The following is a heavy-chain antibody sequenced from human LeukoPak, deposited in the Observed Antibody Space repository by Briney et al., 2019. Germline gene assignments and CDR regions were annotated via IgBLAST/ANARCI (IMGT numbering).Heavy chain of an antibody. CDR3: TSDEVDTAMVGFDY. D-gene: IGHD5-18*01. CDR2: ITSSGAAT. CDR1: GFTFSSYA. V-gene: IGHV3-21*04. Sequence: GGSLRLSCAASGFTFSSYAMSWVRQAPGKGLGWVSSITSSGAATYYADSVKGRFTISKDNAKNSLYLQMNSLKTEDTAVYYCTSDEVDTAMVGFDYWGQGTLVTVSS. J-gene: IGHJ4*02.